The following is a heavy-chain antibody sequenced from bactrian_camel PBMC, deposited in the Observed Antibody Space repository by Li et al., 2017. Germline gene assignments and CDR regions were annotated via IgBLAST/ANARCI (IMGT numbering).Heavy chain of an antibody. J-gene: IGHJ4*01. CDR1: GYTIRPKC. CDR3: AKAVSSSFVPDYNY. Sequence: VQLVESGGDSVQAGGSLRLSCAGSGYTIRPKCMGWFRQAPGNECELVSTISSDGSTYYADSVKGRFTISQDNAKNTVYLQMNSLKPEDMAIYYCAKAVSSSFVPDYNYWGQGTQVTVS. D-gene: IGHD6*01. V-gene: IGHV3S53*01. CDR2: ISSDGST.